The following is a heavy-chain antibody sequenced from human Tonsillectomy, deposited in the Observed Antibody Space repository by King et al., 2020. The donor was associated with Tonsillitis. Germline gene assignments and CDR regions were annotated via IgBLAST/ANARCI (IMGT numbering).Heavy chain of an antibody. CDR1: GYTFTDYY. D-gene: IGHD6-25*01. Sequence: QLVQSGAEVKKPGASLKVSCKASGYTFTDYYIHWVRQAPGQGLEWMGRSNPDNGGTTYAQKFQGKVTMTSDTSISTAYMELSRLTSDDTAVYFCTRDLVGYDAFDIWGQGTVLIVSS. V-gene: IGHV1-2*06. J-gene: IGHJ3*02. CDR3: TRDLVGYDAFDI. CDR2: SNPDNGGT.